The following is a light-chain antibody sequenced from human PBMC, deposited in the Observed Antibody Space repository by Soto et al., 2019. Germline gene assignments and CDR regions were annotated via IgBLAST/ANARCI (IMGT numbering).Light chain of an antibody. V-gene: IGLV2-14*01. CDR3: SSYSSSTIPYV. CDR1: SXDIGGYNY. CDR2: EVS. J-gene: IGLJ1*01. Sequence: QSVLTQPASVSGSPGQSITISCTGTSXDIGGYNYVSWYQQHPGKAPKLMIYEVSNRPSGVSNRFSGSKSDNTASLTISGLQAEDEADYYCSSYSSSTIPYVFGTGTKLTVL.